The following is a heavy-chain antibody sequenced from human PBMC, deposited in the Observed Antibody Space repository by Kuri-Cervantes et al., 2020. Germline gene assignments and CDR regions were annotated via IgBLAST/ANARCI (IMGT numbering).Heavy chain of an antibody. CDR1: GYTFTSYY. V-gene: IGHV1-46*01. CDR3: ARGGSSGCLDY. D-gene: IGHD6-19*01. J-gene: IGHJ4*02. CDR2: INPSGGST. Sequence: ASVKVSCKASGYTFTSYYMHWVRQAPGQGLEWMGIINPSGGSTSYAQKFQGWVTMTRDTSISTAYMELSRLRSDDTAVYYCARGGSSGCLDYWGQGTLVTVSS.